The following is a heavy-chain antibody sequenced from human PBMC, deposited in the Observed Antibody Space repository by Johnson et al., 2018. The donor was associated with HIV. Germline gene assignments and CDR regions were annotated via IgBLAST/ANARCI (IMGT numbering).Heavy chain of an antibody. J-gene: IGHJ3*02. CDR2: IYSGGST. V-gene: IGHV3-53*01. CDR1: GFTVSSNY. D-gene: IGHD2-2*01. Sequence: EVQLVESGGGLVKPGGSLRLSCAASGFTVSSNYMSWVRQAPGKGLEWVSVIYSGGSTYYADSVKGRFTISRDNSKNTLYVQMNSLRAEDTAVYYCSRGIQPDAFDIWGQGTTVTVSS. CDR3: SRGIQPDAFDI.